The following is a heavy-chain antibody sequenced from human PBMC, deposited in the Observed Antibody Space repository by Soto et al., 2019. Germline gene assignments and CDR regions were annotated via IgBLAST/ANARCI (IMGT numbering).Heavy chain of an antibody. V-gene: IGHV1-69*04. J-gene: IGHJ4*02. Sequence: SVKVSCKASGGTFSSYTISWVRQAPGQGLEWMGRIIPILGIANYAQKFQGRVTITADKSTSTAYMELSSLRSEDTAVYYCAREDSGSYVVDYWGQGTLVTVSS. CDR2: IIPILGIA. CDR1: GGTFSSYT. CDR3: AREDSGSYVVDY. D-gene: IGHD1-26*01.